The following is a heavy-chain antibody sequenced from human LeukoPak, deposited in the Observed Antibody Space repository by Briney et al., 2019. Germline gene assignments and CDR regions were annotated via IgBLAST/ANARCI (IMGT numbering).Heavy chain of an antibody. CDR1: GYSFTDYA. D-gene: IGHD2-15*01. V-gene: IGHV7-4-1*02. Sequence: ASVKVSCKASGYSFTDYAINWVRQAPGQGLEWMGWINTNTGNPTYAQGFTGRFVFSLDTSVNTAYLHISSLTAEDTAVYYCAGDQSLGGGQFDYWGQGTLVTVSS. CDR3: AGDQSLGGGQFDY. CDR2: INTNTGNP. J-gene: IGHJ4*02.